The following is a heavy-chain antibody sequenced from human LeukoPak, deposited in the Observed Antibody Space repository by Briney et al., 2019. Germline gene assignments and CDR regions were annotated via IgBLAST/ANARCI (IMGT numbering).Heavy chain of an antibody. V-gene: IGHV4-34*01. CDR2: INHSGST. CDR3: ARDRGDTMIVATHAFDI. Sequence: SETLSLTCAVYGGSFSGYYWSWIRQPPGKGLEWIGEINHSGSTNYNPSLKSRVTMSVDTSKNQFSLKLSSVTAADTAVYYCARDRGDTMIVATHAFDIWGQGTMVTVSS. J-gene: IGHJ3*02. D-gene: IGHD3-22*01. CDR1: GGSFSGYY.